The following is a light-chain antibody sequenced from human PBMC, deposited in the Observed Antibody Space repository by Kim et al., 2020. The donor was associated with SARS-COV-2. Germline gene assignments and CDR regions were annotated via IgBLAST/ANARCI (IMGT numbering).Light chain of an antibody. V-gene: IGLV4-69*01. Sequence: SVKLTCTLRSGHSSYAIAWHQQRPEKGPRYLMNLNRDGSHTKGDGIPDRFSGSSSGAERYLTISSLQSEDEADYYCQTWDTGIRVFGGGTQLTVL. J-gene: IGLJ3*02. CDR3: QTWDTGIRV. CDR2: LNRDGSH. CDR1: SGHSSYA.